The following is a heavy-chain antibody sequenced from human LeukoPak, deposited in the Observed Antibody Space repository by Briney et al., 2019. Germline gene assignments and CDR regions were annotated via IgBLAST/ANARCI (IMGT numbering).Heavy chain of an antibody. Sequence: SQTLSLTCAVSGGSISSSNWWSWGRQPPGKGEERIGKIYHSGSTNYKPSLKSRVTISVDKSKNQFSLKLSSVTAADTAVYYCARDHDGSGSPVYWGQGTLVTVSS. V-gene: IGHV4-4*02. D-gene: IGHD3-10*01. CDR1: GGSISSSNW. J-gene: IGHJ4*02. CDR2: IYHSGST. CDR3: ARDHDGSGSPVY.